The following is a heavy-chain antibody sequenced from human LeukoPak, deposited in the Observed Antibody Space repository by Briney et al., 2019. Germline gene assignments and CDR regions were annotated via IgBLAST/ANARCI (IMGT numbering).Heavy chain of an antibody. V-gene: IGHV3-23*01. D-gene: IGHD2-21*01. Sequence: VWALRLSCAASGFTFICYAMSWVRQAPGKGVEWVSAISGSGGSTYYADSVKGRFTISRDNSKNTLYLQMNSLRAEDTGVYYCARAVVGAFDIWGQGTMVTVSS. J-gene: IGHJ3*02. CDR3: ARAVVGAFDI. CDR2: ISGSGGST. CDR1: GFTFICYA.